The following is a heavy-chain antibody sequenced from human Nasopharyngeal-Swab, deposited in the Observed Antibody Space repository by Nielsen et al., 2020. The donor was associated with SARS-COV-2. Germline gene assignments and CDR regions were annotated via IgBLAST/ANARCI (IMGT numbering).Heavy chain of an antibody. CDR3: ARAMIVVVINAFDI. D-gene: IGHD3-22*01. V-gene: IGHV4-31*03. Sequence: SETLSLTCTVSGGSISSGGYHWSRIRQHPGKGLEWIGYIYYSGSTYYNPSLKSRVTISVDTSKNQFSLKLSSVTAADTAVYYCARAMIVVVINAFDIWGQGTMVTVSS. CDR1: GGSISSGGYH. CDR2: IYYSGST. J-gene: IGHJ3*02.